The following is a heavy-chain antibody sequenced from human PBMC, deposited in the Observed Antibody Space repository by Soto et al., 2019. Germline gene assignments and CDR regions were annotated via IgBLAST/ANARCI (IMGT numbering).Heavy chain of an antibody. V-gene: IGHV1-24*01. CDR2: FDPEDGET. Sequence: ASVKVSCKVSGYTLTELSMHWVRQAPGKGLEWMGGFDPEDGETIYAQKFQGRVTMTEDTSTDTAYMELSSLKSEDTAVYYCATHTPYYDFWSGYYGNSNYYYYYGMDVWGQGTTVTVSS. J-gene: IGHJ6*02. CDR1: GYTLTELS. D-gene: IGHD3-3*01. CDR3: ATHTPYYDFWSGYYGNSNYYYYYGMDV.